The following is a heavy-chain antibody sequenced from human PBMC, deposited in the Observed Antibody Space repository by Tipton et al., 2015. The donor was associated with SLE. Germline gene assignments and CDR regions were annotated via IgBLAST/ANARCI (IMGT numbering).Heavy chain of an antibody. D-gene: IGHD3-3*01. J-gene: IGHJ3*02. CDR1: GGSISSHF. V-gene: IGHV4-59*11. Sequence: LRLSCTVSGGSISSHFWSWVRQPPGKGLEWIGHINYNGYTNYNPSLKSRVTISVSTSQNQFSLSLGSVTAADTAIYYCAGLTIFGVVNAFDIWGQGTMVTVPS. CDR2: INYNGYT. CDR3: AGLTIFGVVNAFDI.